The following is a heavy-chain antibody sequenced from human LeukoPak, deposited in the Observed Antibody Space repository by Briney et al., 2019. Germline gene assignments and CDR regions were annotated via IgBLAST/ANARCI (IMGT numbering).Heavy chain of an antibody. Sequence: GGSLRLSCAASGFTVTSYFMHWVRQAPGKGLEWVSVIYSGGSTYYADSVKGRFTISRDNSRNTLYLHMNSLRVEDTARYNCVRHGDYGSGRYWGQGTLVTVSS. CDR2: IYSGGST. V-gene: IGHV3-66*04. J-gene: IGHJ4*02. CDR1: GFTVTSYF. D-gene: IGHD3-10*01. CDR3: VRHGDYGSGRY.